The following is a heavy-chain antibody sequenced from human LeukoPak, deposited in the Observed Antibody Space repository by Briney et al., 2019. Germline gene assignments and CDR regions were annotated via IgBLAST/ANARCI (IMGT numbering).Heavy chain of an antibody. D-gene: IGHD6-13*01. J-gene: IGHJ5*02. CDR1: GFTFSSYT. Sequence: GGSLTLSCAVSGFTFSSYTMSWVRQAPGKGLEWVSFISSSSAYIYYGDSVKGRFTISRDNAKNSLYLEINSLRVEDTAVYYCARKGSTAASGDNWYDPWGQGTLVTVSS. V-gene: IGHV3-21*01. CDR3: ARKGSTAASGDNWYDP. CDR2: ISSSSAYI.